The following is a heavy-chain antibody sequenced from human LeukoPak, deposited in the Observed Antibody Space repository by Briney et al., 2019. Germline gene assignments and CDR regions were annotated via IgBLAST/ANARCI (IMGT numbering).Heavy chain of an antibody. CDR3: AREVGTPYGMGV. CDR1: GGSISSYY. CDR2: IYYSGST. D-gene: IGHD1-1*01. Sequence: SETLSLTCTVSGGSISSYYWSWIRQPPGKGLEWIGYIYYSGSTNYNPSLKSRVTISVDTSKNQFSLKLSSVTAADTAVYYCAREVGTPYGMGVWGQGTTVTVSS. V-gene: IGHV4-59*01. J-gene: IGHJ6*02.